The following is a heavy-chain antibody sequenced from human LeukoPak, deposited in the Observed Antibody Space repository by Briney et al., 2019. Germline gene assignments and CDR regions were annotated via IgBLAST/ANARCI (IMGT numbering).Heavy chain of an antibody. CDR3: AKDGTTTVTFDY. CDR2: ISGSGGST. Sequence: GGSLRLSCAASGFTFSSYAMSWVRQAPGKGLEWVSVISGSGGSTYYRDSVKGRFTISRDNSKNTLYLQMNSLAAGDTAVYFCAKDGTTTVTFDYWGQGTLVTVSS. D-gene: IGHD4-11*01. CDR1: GFTFSSYA. J-gene: IGHJ4*02. V-gene: IGHV3-23*01.